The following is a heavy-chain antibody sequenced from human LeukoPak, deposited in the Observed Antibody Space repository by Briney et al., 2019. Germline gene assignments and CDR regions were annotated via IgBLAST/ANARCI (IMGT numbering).Heavy chain of an antibody. D-gene: IGHD3-9*01. V-gene: IGHV1-8*01. CDR1: GYTFTSYD. Sequence: ASVKVSCKASGYTFTSYDINWVRQATGQGLEWMGWMNPNSGNTGYAQKFQGRVTMTRNTSISTAYMELSSLRSEDTAVYYCARVLRYFDWFSYYYMDVWGKGTTVTVSS. CDR3: ARVLRYFDWFSYYYMDV. CDR2: MNPNSGNT. J-gene: IGHJ6*03.